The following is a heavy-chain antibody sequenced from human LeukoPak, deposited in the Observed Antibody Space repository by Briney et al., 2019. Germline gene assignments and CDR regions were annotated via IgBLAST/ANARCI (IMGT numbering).Heavy chain of an antibody. CDR2: ISYDGSNK. CDR1: GFTFSTYG. V-gene: IGHV3-30*18. Sequence: GGSLRLSCVASGFTFSTYGMHWVRQAPGKGLEWVSVISYDGSNKYYPDSVKGRFTISRDNSKNTLYLQMNSLRAEDSAVYYCAKDRGYITYYFDYWGQGTLVIVSS. CDR3: AKDRGYITYYFDY. J-gene: IGHJ4*02. D-gene: IGHD3-10*01.